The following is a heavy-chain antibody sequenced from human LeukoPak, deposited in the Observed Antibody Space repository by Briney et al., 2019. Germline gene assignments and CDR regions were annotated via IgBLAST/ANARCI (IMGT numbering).Heavy chain of an antibody. CDR2: IHSSGGS. Sequence: PSETPSLTCTVSGASISNYYWSWIRQTPEKGLEWMGHIHSSGGSSYYPFLKSRLTLSIDTSRNQLSLKLPSVTAADTAVYFCARLGSYHDFWGQGALVTVSS. CDR1: GASISNYY. CDR3: ARLGSYHDF. D-gene: IGHD1-26*01. J-gene: IGHJ4*02. V-gene: IGHV4-4*09.